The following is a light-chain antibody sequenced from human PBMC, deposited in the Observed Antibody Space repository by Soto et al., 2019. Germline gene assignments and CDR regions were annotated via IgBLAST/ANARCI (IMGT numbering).Light chain of an antibody. CDR2: EGS. CDR1: SSDVGSYNL. Sequence: VLTQPASVSGSPGQSITISCTGTSSDVGSYNLVSWYQQHPGKAPRLMIYEGSKRPSGVSNRFSGSKSGNTASLTISGLQAEDEADYYCCSYAGSSTPYVFGTGTKVTVL. V-gene: IGLV2-23*01. J-gene: IGLJ1*01. CDR3: CSYAGSSTPYV.